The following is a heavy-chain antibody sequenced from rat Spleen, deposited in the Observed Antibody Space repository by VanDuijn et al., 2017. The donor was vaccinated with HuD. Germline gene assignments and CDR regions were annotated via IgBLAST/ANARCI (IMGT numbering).Heavy chain of an antibody. Sequence: EVQLVESGGGLVRPGRSLKVSCAASGFTFSNYGMAWVRQAPKKGLEWVAYISYDGGSTYYRDSVKGRFTISRDVTKTTLYLQMNSLRSEDTATYYCTRDYYDGTYYSRAFDYWGQGVMVTVSS. CDR2: ISYDGGST. CDR1: GFTFSNYG. D-gene: IGHD1-12*02. CDR3: TRDYYDGTYYSRAFDY. J-gene: IGHJ2*01. V-gene: IGHV5-17*01.